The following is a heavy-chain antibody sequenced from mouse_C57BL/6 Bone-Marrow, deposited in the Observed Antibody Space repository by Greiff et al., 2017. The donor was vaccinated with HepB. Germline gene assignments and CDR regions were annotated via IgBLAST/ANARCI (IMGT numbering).Heavy chain of an antibody. CDR2: INYDGSST. D-gene: IGHD2-4*01. CDR1: GFTFSDYY. CDR3: ARERYYDYDWYFDV. J-gene: IGHJ1*03. V-gene: IGHV5-16*01. Sequence: EVKLVESEGGLVQPGRSMKLSCTASGFTFSDYYMAWVRQVPEKGLEWVANINYDGSSTYYLDSLKSRFIISRDNAKNILYLQMSSLKSEDTATYYCARERYYDYDWYFDVWGTGTTVTVSS.